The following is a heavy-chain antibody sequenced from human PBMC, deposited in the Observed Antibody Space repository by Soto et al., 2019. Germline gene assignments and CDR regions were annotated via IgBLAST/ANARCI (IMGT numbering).Heavy chain of an antibody. CDR3: ARVNADSSSRYYGMDA. J-gene: IGHJ6*02. CDR1: GFSLTNGKMG. CDR2: FFSDAER. V-gene: IGHV2-26*03. D-gene: IGHD6-6*01. Sequence: QVTLKESGPAVVKPTETLTLTCTISGFSLTNGKMGVSWIRQAPGKALEWLAHFFSDAERSYSPSLQSRLTLSTDTSGTQVVLSMADMDPVDTGTYFCARVNADSSSRYYGMDAWGQGTTVTVSS.